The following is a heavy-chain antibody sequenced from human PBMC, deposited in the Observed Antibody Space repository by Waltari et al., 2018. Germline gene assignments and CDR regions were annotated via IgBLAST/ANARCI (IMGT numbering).Heavy chain of an antibody. Sequence: QVQMVQSGAEVRKPGASVMFSCKTSGSTFTDSFLHWVRQAPGQGPDWMGRINPQGGDTKYAQKFPGRVTMTSDTSISTVYMELSSLTSDDTVVYFCVGGWSISVRWFAPWGQGTLVTVSS. CDR2: INPQGGDT. CDR1: GSTFTDSF. J-gene: IGHJ5*02. CDR3: VGGWSISVRWFAP. D-gene: IGHD3-10*01. V-gene: IGHV1-2*05.